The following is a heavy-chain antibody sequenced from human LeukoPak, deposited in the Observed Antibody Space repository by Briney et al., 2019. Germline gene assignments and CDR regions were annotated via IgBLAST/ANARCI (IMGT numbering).Heavy chain of an antibody. J-gene: IGHJ4*02. V-gene: IGHV3-23*01. CDR3: ARPIPYGTTWYGRSDC. CDR1: GFTFSSYT. Sequence: PGGSLRLSCAASGFTFSSYTMSWVRQAPGKGLEWVSTITTSDGNTYYADSVKGRFTISRDNALNSLYLQMNSLRAEDTAIYYCARPIPYGTTWYGRSDCWGQGTLVTVSS. CDR2: ITTSDGNT. D-gene: IGHD6-13*01.